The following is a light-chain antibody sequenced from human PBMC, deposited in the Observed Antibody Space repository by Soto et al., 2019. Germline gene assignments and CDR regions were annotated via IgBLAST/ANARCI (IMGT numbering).Light chain of an antibody. Sequence: AIQMTQSPSSLSASVGDRVTITCRASQGIRNDLGWYRQRPGEAPKLLIYATSNLQSGVPSRFSGSGSGTDFTLTISSLQPEDFATYYCLQDYNYPRTFGQGTKVEIK. J-gene: IGKJ1*01. CDR3: LQDYNYPRT. CDR1: QGIRND. CDR2: ATS. V-gene: IGKV1-6*01.